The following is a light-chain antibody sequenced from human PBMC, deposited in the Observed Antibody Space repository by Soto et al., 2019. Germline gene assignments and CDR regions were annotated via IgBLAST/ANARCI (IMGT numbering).Light chain of an antibody. CDR1: QGISGN. V-gene: IGKV1-12*01. CDR3: QQGDNFPLT. CDR2: AAS. Sequence: DIQMTQSPPSVSASVGDSVTVTCRASQGISGNLAWYQQTAGKAPKLLIYAASTVQTRVPSRFSGSGSGTEFTLTISSLQPEDFATYYCQQGDNFPLTFGQGTRVDIK. J-gene: IGKJ2*01.